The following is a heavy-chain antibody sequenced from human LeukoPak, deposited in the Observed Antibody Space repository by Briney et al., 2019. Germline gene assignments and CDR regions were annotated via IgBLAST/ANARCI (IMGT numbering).Heavy chain of an antibody. CDR1: GGSISSYY. D-gene: IGHD5-24*01. V-gene: IGHV4-59*01. CDR3: ARGGGMGHYYYYMDV. Sequence: PSEALSLTCTVSGGSISSYYWSWIRQPPGKGLEWIGYIYYSGSTNYNPSLKSRVTISVGTSKNQFSLKLSSVTAADTAVYYCARGGGMGHYYYYMDVWGKGTTVTISS. CDR2: IYYSGST. J-gene: IGHJ6*03.